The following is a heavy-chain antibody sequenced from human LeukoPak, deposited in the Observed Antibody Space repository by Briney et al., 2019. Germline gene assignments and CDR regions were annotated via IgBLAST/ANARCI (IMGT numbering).Heavy chain of an antibody. CDR3: AKDSYSSSWMYYYMDV. D-gene: IGHD6-13*01. J-gene: IGHJ6*03. CDR2: ISGSGGST. CDR1: GFTFSSYA. Sequence: GGSLRLSCAASGFTFSSYAMSWVRQAPGKGLEWVSAISGSGGSTYYADSVKGRFTISRDNSKNTLYLQMNSLRAEDTAVYYCAKDSYSSSWMYYYMDVWGKGTTVTVSS. V-gene: IGHV3-23*01.